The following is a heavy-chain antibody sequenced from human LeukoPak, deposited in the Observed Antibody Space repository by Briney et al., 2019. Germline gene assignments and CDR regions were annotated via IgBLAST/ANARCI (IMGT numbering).Heavy chain of an antibody. Sequence: ASVKVSCKASGYTFTGYYMHWVRQAPGQGLEWMGWINPNSGGTNYAQKFQGRVTMTRDTSISTAYMELSSLRSEDTAVYYCASNGLALLGYCSSTSCYGPYYYYMDVWGKGTTVTVSS. CDR2: INPNSGGT. D-gene: IGHD2-2*01. J-gene: IGHJ6*03. CDR3: ASNGLALLGYCSSTSCYGPYYYYMDV. CDR1: GYTFTGYY. V-gene: IGHV1-2*02.